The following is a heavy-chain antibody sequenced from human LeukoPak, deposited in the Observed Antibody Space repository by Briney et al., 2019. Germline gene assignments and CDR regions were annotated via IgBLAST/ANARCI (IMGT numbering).Heavy chain of an antibody. D-gene: IGHD3-10*01. V-gene: IGHV3-30*02. CDR3: VKDSEVLNY. Sequence: GGSLRLSCAASGFTFSTYGMHWVRQAPGRGLEWVTFIQNDGNKKYYGDSVKGRLTISRDNSKNTVYLQMNSLRGEDTALYYCVKDSEVLNYWGQGTVVTVSS. CDR2: IQNDGNKK. CDR1: GFTFSTYG. J-gene: IGHJ4*02.